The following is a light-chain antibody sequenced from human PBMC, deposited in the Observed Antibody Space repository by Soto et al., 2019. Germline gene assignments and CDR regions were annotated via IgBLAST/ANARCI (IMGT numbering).Light chain of an antibody. CDR3: KQYNYWPPA. CDR1: QTVSSQ. Sequence: EIVMTQSPATLSVSPGERATLSCRASQTVSSQLAWYKLKPGQAPRLLIYGASTRATDIPARFSGSGSGTDFALTIGSLQSEEFPVDDWKQYNYWPPAFGQGTTVE. V-gene: IGKV3-15*01. J-gene: IGKJ1*01. CDR2: GAS.